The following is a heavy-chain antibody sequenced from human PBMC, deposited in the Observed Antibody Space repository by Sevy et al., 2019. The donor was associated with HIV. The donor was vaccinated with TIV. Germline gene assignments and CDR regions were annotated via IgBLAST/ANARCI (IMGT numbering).Heavy chain of an antibody. CDR3: ATTKDYYESSRYPFDY. V-gene: IGHV1-24*01. J-gene: IGHJ4*02. Sequence: ASVKVSCKVSGYTLTQLSMSWVRQAPGKGLEWMGSFDPEDGETIYAQKFQGRVTMTEDRSTDTAYMDLSSLRSEDTAVYYCATTKDYYESSRYPFDYWGQGTLVTVSS. D-gene: IGHD3-22*01. CDR1: GYTLTQLS. CDR2: FDPEDGET.